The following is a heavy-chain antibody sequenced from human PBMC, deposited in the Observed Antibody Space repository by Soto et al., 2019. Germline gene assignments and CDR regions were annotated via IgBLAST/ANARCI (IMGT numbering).Heavy chain of an antibody. Sequence: GGSLRLSCAPSGINVSVTYMNWVRQAPGKGPEWISVIYTGSRTLYAESVRDRFSLSRDTSRNMVFLQMNSLGGEDTAIYYCVTRSCFRGSCSLDVWGQGTPVTVSS. CDR3: VTRSCFRGSCSLDV. CDR1: GINVSVTY. J-gene: IGHJ6*02. D-gene: IGHD2-15*01. CDR2: IYTGSRT. V-gene: IGHV3-66*01.